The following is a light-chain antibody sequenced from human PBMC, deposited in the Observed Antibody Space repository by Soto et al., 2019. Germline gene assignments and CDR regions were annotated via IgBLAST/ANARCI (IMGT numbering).Light chain of an antibody. CDR1: QSVSSSY. Sequence: EIELTQYPGTLYLSPGERATLSCRASQSVSSSYLAWYQQKPGQAPRLLIYGASSRATGIPDRFSGSGSGTDFTLTISRLEPEDFAVYYCQQYGSSPTTVGQGTKVDIK. V-gene: IGKV3-20*01. J-gene: IGKJ1*01. CDR2: GAS. CDR3: QQYGSSPTT.